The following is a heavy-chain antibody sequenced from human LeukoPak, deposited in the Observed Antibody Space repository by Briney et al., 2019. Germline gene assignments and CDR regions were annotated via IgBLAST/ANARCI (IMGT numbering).Heavy chain of an antibody. D-gene: IGHD1-14*01. J-gene: IGHJ4*02. CDR1: GYSFTSYW. V-gene: IGHV5-51*01. CDR2: IYPADSDT. Sequence: GESLKISCKGSGYSFTSYWIGWVRQMPGKGLEWMGIIYPADSDTRYSPSFQGQVTTSADKTISTAYLQWSSLKASDTAMYYCARHSVGTGEPDSFDYWGQGTLVTVSS. CDR3: ARHSVGTGEPDSFDY.